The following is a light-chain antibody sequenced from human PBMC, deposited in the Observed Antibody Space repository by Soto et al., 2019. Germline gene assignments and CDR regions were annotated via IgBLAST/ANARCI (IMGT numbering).Light chain of an antibody. V-gene: IGKV1-39*01. CDR3: QHSFSTPYT. CDR2: GSS. J-gene: IGKJ2*01. CDR1: QSISSY. Sequence: DIQMTQSPSSLSASVGDRVSITCRASQSISSYLNWYRQKPGKAPKLLIYGSSTLQTGVPSRFSGSGSGTDFTLTISTLQPEDFATYYWQHSFSTPYTFSQGTIVEVK.